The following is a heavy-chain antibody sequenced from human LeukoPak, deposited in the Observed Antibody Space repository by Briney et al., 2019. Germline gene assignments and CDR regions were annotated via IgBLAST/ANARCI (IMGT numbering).Heavy chain of an antibody. V-gene: IGHV4-30-4*01. CDR3: ARDGDYGFFDY. J-gene: IGHJ4*02. D-gene: IGHD4-17*01. Sequence: SQTLSLTCTVSGDSISSGDYYWSWIRQPPGKGLEWIGYIYYSGSTYYNPSLKSRVTISVDTSKNQFSLKLSSVTAADTAVYYCARDGDYGFFDYWGQGTLVTVSS. CDR2: IYYSGST. CDR1: GDSISSGDYY.